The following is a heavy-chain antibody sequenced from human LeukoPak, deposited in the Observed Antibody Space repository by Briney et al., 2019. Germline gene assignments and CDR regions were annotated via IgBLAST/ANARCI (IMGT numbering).Heavy chain of an antibody. CDR2: ISYDGSNK. Sequence: PGGSLRLSCAASGFTFSSYAMHWVRQAPGKGLEWVAVISYDGSNKYYADSVKGRFTISRDNSKNTLYLQMNSLRAEDTAVYYCARDRIVGATGFDYWGQGTLVTVSS. D-gene: IGHD1-26*01. CDR3: ARDRIVGATGFDY. CDR1: GFTFSSYA. V-gene: IGHV3-30*04. J-gene: IGHJ4*02.